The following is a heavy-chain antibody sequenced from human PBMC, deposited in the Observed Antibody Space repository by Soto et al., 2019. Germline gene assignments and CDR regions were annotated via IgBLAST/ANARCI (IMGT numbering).Heavy chain of an antibody. V-gene: IGHV4-34*01. D-gene: IGHD2-2*01. Sequence: PSETLSLTCAVYSVSFSGYYWSWIRQPPGKGLEWIGEINHSGSTNYNPSLKSRVTISVDTSKNQFSLKLSSVTAADTAVYYCARGGERGIVVVPAAIKGHWFDPWGQGTLVTVSS. CDR1: SVSFSGYY. CDR3: ARGGERGIVVVPAAIKGHWFDP. J-gene: IGHJ5*02. CDR2: INHSGST.